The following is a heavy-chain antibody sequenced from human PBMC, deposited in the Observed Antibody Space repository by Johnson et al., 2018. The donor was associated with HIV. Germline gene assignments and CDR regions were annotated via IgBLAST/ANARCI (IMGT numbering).Heavy chain of an antibody. D-gene: IGHD1-26*01. CDR2: IGTAGDT. Sequence: VQLVESGGGLVQPGGSLRLSCAASGFTFSSYDMHWVRQATGKGLEWVSAIGTAGDTYYPGSVKGRFTISRDNAKNTLHLQMNSLRGEDTAVYYCARGGRYSESVNDAHDIWGQGTKVTVSS. V-gene: IGHV3-13*01. CDR3: ARGGRYSESVNDAHDI. CDR1: GFTFSSYD. J-gene: IGHJ3*02.